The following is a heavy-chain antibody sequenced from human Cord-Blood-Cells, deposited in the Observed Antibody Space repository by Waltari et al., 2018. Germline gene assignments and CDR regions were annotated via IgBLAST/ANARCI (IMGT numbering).Heavy chain of an antibody. D-gene: IGHD6-6*01. CDR1: GLPFSSYW. CDR3: ARWQGIAARPGRDYYYMDV. CDR2: INSDGSST. J-gene: IGHJ6*03. Sequence: EVQLVESGGGLVQPGGSLRLSCAASGLPFSSYWMHWVRQAPGKVWVSRINSDGSSTSYADSVKGRFSISRDNAKNTLYLQMNSLRAEDTAVYYCARWQGIAARPGRDYYYMDVWGKGTTVTVSS. V-gene: IGHV3-74*01.